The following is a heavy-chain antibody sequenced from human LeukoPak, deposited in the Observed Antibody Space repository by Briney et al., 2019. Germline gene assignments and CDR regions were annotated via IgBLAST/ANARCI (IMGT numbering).Heavy chain of an antibody. V-gene: IGHV4-39*07. Sequence: SETLSLTCTVSGGSISSSSYYWGWIRQPPGKGLEWIGSIYYNGSAYYNPSLKSRVTISVDTSKNQFSLKLSSVTAADTAVYYCARIDYWGQGTLVTVSS. CDR1: GGSISSSSYY. J-gene: IGHJ4*02. CDR2: IYYNGSA. CDR3: ARIDY.